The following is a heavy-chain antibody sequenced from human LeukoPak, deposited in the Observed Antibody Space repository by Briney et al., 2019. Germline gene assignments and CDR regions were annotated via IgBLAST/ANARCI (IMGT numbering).Heavy chain of an antibody. V-gene: IGHV3-33*06. D-gene: IGHD6-19*01. CDR3: AKAFIAVAVNYFDY. Sequence: GGSLRLSCAAPGFTFSSYGMHWVRQAPGKGLEWVAVIWYDGGNKYYADSVKGRFTISRDNSKNTLYLQMNSLRAEDTAVYYSAKAFIAVAVNYFDYWGQGTLVTVSS. CDR2: IWYDGGNK. CDR1: GFTFSSYG. J-gene: IGHJ4*02.